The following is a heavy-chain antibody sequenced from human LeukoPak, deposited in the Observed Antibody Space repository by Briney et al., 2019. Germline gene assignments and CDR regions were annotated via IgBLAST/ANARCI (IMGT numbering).Heavy chain of an antibody. V-gene: IGHV4-59*08. CDR2: IYNSGST. J-gene: IGHJ4*02. D-gene: IGHD3-22*01. CDR3: ARRYYYDSHHDS. Sequence: SETLSLTCTVSGGSIRSYHWSWIRQPPGKGLEWIGYIYNSGSTNYNPSLESRVTISVDTSKNQFSLKLSSVTAADTAVYYCARRYYYDSHHDSWGQGTLVTVSS. CDR1: GGSIRSYH.